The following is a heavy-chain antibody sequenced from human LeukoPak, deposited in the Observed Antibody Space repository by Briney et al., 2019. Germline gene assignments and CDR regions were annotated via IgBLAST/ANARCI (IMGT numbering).Heavy chain of an antibody. CDR3: ARDNLRLRRALDY. J-gene: IGHJ4*02. V-gene: IGHV3-53*04. CDR2: IYSGGST. D-gene: IGHD5-12*01. Sequence: GGSLRLSCAASGFTFSSYAVSWVRQAPGKGLEWVSVIYSGGSTYYADSVKGRFTISRHNSKNTLYLQMNSLRAEDTAVYYCARDNLRLRRALDYWGQGTLVTVSS. CDR1: GFTFSSYA.